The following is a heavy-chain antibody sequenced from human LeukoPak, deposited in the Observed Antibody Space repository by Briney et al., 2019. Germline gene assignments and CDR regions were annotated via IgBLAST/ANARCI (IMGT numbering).Heavy chain of an antibody. V-gene: IGHV4-4*07. J-gene: IGHJ4*02. Sequence: SETLSLTCTVSGGSISSYYWSWIRQPAGKGLEWIGRIYTSGSTNYNPSLENRVTMSVDTSKNQFSLNLSSVTAADTAVYYCARDSTLRYYFDYWGQGTLVTVSS. CDR1: GGSISSYY. CDR3: ARDSTLRYYFDY. CDR2: IYTSGST. D-gene: IGHD2-2*01.